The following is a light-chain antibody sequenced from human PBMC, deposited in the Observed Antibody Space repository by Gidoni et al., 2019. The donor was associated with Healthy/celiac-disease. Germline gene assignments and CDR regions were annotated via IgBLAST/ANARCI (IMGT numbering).Light chain of an antibody. V-gene: IGKV3D-15*01. CDR3: QQYRKALWT. CDR2: GSS. J-gene: IGKJ1*01. CDR1: QSVSSN. Sequence: EIVMTQSPATLSVSPGERANLSCRTSQSVSSNLAWYQQKPGQAPRLLIYGSSTRATGLPARFSGSGSGTEFTLTISSLQSEDFAVYYCQQYRKALWTFGQGTKVEIK.